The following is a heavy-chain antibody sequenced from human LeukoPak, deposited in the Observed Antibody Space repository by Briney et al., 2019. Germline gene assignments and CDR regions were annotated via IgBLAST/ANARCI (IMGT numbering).Heavy chain of an antibody. J-gene: IGHJ5*02. D-gene: IGHD3-10*01. V-gene: IGHV4-39*01. Sequence: PSDTLSLTCTLSGDSISTYNYYWGWLRQPPGKGLEWIGSMHYSGSIYYNPSLKSRFTISGDTSKNQLSLKLSSVTAADTAVYYCARRNYYGSGTYYPWGQGTLVTVSS. CDR2: MHYSGSI. CDR3: ARRNYYGSGTYYP. CDR1: GDSISTYNYY.